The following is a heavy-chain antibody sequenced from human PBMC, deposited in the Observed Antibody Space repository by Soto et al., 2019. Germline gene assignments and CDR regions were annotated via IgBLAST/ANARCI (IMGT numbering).Heavy chain of an antibody. Sequence: QVQLVQSGAEVKKPGASVKVSCKASGYTFTSYGISWVRQSPGQGRERMGWISAYNGNTNSAQTLQGRVTMTTDTSTSTAYRELRSLRSDDTAVYYCARDSDGDYGGNWFDPWGQGNLVTVSS. V-gene: IGHV1-18*01. J-gene: IGHJ5*02. D-gene: IGHD4-17*01. CDR3: ARDSDGDYGGNWFDP. CDR1: GYTFTSYG. CDR2: ISAYNGNT.